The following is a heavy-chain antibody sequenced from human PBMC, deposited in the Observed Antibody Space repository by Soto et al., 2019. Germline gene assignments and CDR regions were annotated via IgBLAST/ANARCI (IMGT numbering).Heavy chain of an antibody. V-gene: IGHV3-48*01. CDR2: IRRGTNEI. J-gene: IGHJ4*02. Sequence: EVQLVESGGGLVQPGGSLRLSCAASGFTFSTYSMSWVRQAPGKGLEWVSCIRRGTNEIHYADSVTGRFTFSRDNVKNSLYLEMNSLRAEDTAVYYCARDVEGYQLLYHYFDYWGQGTLVTVSS. CDR3: ARDVEGYQLLYHYFDY. D-gene: IGHD2-2*02. CDR1: GFTFSTYS.